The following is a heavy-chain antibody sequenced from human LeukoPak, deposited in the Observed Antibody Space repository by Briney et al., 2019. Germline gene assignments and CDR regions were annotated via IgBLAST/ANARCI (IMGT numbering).Heavy chain of an antibody. CDR1: GFTFTSYS. J-gene: IGHJ4*02. Sequence: GGSLRLSCAASGFTFTSYSMSWVRQAPGKGLEWVSGTSDRGDFTYYADSVKGRFTISRDNSKNTLYLQMNSLRAEDTALYFCAKKAQYNGNYPLDYWGQGTLVTVSS. D-gene: IGHD1-26*01. CDR3: AKKAQYNGNYPLDY. V-gene: IGHV3-23*01. CDR2: TSDRGDFT.